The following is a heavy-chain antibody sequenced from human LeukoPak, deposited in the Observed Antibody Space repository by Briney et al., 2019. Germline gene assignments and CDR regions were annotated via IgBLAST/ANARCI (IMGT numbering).Heavy chain of an antibody. D-gene: IGHD3-3*01. J-gene: IGHJ4*02. CDR1: GGTFSSYA. Sequence: SVKVSCKASGGTFSSYAISWVRQAPGQGLEWMGRITPILGIANYAQKFQGRVTITADKSTSTAYMGLSSLRSEDTAVYYCARDRSGYKFDYWGQGTLVTVSS. V-gene: IGHV1-69*04. CDR3: ARDRSGYKFDY. CDR2: ITPILGIA.